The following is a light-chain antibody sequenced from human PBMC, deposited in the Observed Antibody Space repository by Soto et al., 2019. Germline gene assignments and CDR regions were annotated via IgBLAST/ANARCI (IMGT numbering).Light chain of an antibody. CDR1: SSDVGGYNY. J-gene: IGLJ1*01. CDR3: SSYTSSSSYV. CDR2: DVS. Sequence: QSVLTQPASVSGSPGQSITISCTGTSSDVGGYNYVSWYQQHPGKAPKLLIYDVSNRPSGVSNRFSGSKSGNTASLTISGRQAEDEDDYYCSSYTSSSSYVFGAGPKLTVL. V-gene: IGLV2-14*01.